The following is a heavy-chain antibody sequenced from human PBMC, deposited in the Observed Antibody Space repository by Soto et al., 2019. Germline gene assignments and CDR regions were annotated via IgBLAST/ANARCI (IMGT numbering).Heavy chain of an antibody. CDR3: ARLCSGGSCHYTFDY. D-gene: IGHD2-15*01. Sequence: SETLSLTCAVYGGSFSGYYWSWIRQPPGKGLEWIGEINHSGSTNYNPSLKSRVTISVDTSKNQFSLKLSSVTAADTAVYYCARLCSGGSCHYTFDYWGQGTLVTVSS. V-gene: IGHV4-34*01. J-gene: IGHJ4*02. CDR2: INHSGST. CDR1: GGSFSGYY.